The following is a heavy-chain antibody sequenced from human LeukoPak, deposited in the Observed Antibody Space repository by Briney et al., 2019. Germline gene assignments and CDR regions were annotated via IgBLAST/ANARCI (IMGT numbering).Heavy chain of an antibody. D-gene: IGHD5-12*01. CDR2: IDPFDSNT. CDR3: ARGLYSGYYMSGY. CDR1: GYSFSSFW. Sequence: GESLRISCKGSGYSFSSFWINWVRQLPGKGLECMGRIDPFDSNTNYSPSFEGHVSISADKSMSTDYLQWTSLKASDTAIYYCARGLYSGYYMSGYWGQGTRVTVSS. V-gene: IGHV5-10-1*01. J-gene: IGHJ4*02.